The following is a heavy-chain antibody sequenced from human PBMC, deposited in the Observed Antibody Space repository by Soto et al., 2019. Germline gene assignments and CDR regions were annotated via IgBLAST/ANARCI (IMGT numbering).Heavy chain of an antibody. D-gene: IGHD5-18*01. V-gene: IGHV3-23*01. CDR1: GFTFSSYA. Sequence: EVQLLESGGGLVQPGGSVRLSCAASGFTFSSYAMSWVRQALGKGLEWVSASSGSGGSTYYADSVKGRFTISRDNSKNTLYRQMNSLRAEDTAVYYCGKDRRRGYSYGSATTEINWFDPWGQGTLVTVYS. J-gene: IGHJ5*02. CDR2: SSGSGGST. CDR3: GKDRRRGYSYGSATTEINWFDP.